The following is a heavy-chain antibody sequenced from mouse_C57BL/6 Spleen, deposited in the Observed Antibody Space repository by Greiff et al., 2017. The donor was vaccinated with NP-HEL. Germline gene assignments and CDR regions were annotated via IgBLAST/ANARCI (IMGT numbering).Heavy chain of an antibody. Sequence: QVQLQQPGAELVKPGASVKLSCKASGYTFTSYWMHWVKQRPGQGLEWIGMIHPNSGSTNYNEKFKSKATLSVDKSSSTAYMQLSSLTSEDSAVYYYGSNYYGSSSYAMDYWGQGTSVTVAS. J-gene: IGHJ4*01. CDR2: IHPNSGST. CDR1: GYTFTSYW. CDR3: GSNYYGSSSYAMDY. D-gene: IGHD1-1*01. V-gene: IGHV1-64*01.